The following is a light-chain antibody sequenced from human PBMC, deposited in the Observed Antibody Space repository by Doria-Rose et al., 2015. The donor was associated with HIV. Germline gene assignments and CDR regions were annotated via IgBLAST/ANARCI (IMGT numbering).Light chain of an antibody. Sequence: DIQVTQSPESLGMSLGERATLNCKSNQSLLYTSKNYLAWYQQKPGQPPKLLIYSASTRQSAVPARFSGSGSGTDFTLTISSLEAEDVAVYYCQQYYDTPSFGPGTTVDIK. CDR1: QSLLYTSKNY. J-gene: IGKJ3*01. CDR2: SAS. CDR3: QQYYDTPS. V-gene: IGKV4-1*01.